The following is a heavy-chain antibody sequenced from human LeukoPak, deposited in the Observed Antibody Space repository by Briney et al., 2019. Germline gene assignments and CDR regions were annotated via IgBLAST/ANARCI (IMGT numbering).Heavy chain of an antibody. V-gene: IGHV4-39*07. J-gene: IGHJ2*01. CDR2: IFYSGST. Sequence: SETLSLTCTVSGGSISTSNYYWGWIRQPPGKGLEWIGNIFYSGSTYYSPSLKSRVTISLDTSRNQFSLKLSSVTAADTAVYYCARVSGRFTWYFDLWGRGTLVTASS. CDR3: ARVSGRFTWYFDL. CDR1: GGSISTSNYY.